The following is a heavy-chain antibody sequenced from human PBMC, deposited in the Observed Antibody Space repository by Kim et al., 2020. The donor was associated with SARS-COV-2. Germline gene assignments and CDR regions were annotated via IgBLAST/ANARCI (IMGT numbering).Heavy chain of an antibody. Sequence: GGSLRLSCAASGFTFSSYGMHWVRQAPGKGLEWVAVISYDGSNKYYADSVKGRFTISRDNSKNTLYLQMNSLRAEDTAVYYCAKDGADIVVVVAATHYYYYGMDVWGQGTTVTVSS. V-gene: IGHV3-30*18. CDR3: AKDGADIVVVVAATHYYYYGMDV. CDR2: ISYDGSNK. CDR1: GFTFSSYG. J-gene: IGHJ6*02. D-gene: IGHD2-15*01.